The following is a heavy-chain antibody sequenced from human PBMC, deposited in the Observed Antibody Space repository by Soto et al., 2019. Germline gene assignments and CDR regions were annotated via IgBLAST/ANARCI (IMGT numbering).Heavy chain of an antibody. CDR2: ISAYNGNT. J-gene: IGHJ5*02. V-gene: IGHV1-18*01. CDR1: GYTFASYG. Sequence: QVHLVQSGAEVKKPGASVKVSCKASGYTFASYGISWVRQAPGQGLEWMGWISAYNGNTNYAQKLQGRVTMTTDTSPSTAYRELRSLRSDDTAVYYCATASGSSYWFDPWGQGTLVTVSS. CDR3: ATASGSSYWFDP. D-gene: IGHD1-26*01.